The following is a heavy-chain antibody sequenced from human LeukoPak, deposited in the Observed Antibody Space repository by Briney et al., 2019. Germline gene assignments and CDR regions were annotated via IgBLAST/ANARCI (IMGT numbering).Heavy chain of an antibody. D-gene: IGHD4-17*01. CDR1: GFTVRSNY. V-gene: IGHV3-66*02. CDR3: ARYGPSLDAFDI. CDR2: IYSGGST. Sequence: PGGSLRLSCAASGFTVRSNYMSWLRQAPVKGLAWVSVIYSGGSTYYADSVKGRFTNSRDNSKNTLYLQMNSLRAEDTAVYYCARYGPSLDAFDIWGQGTMVTVCS. J-gene: IGHJ3*02.